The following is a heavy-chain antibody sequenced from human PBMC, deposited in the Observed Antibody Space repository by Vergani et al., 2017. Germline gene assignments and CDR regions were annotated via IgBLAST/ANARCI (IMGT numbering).Heavy chain of an antibody. J-gene: IGHJ6*02. CDR3: ARGAPGYDYGMDV. CDR2: IIPILGIA. Sequence: VQLVQSGAEVKKPGSSVKVSCKASGGTSSSFTISWVRQAPGQGLEWMGRIIPILGIANYAQKFQGRVTITADKSTRTAYMELSSLRSEDTAVYYCARGAPGYDYGMDVWGQGTTVTVSS. V-gene: IGHV1-69*02. D-gene: IGHD4/OR15-4a*01. CDR1: GGTSSSFT.